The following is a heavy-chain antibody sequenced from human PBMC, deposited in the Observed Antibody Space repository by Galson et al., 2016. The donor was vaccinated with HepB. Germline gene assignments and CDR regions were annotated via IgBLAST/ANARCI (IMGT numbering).Heavy chain of an antibody. V-gene: IGHV3-74*01. D-gene: IGHD3-16*01. CDR1: GFAFSSHG. CDR2: INSDGSST. J-gene: IGHJ4*02. CDR3: ARDLGLGDDY. Sequence: SLRLSCAASGFAFSSHGMHWVRQAAGKGLVGVSGINSDGSSTNYADSVRGRFTISRDNAKNTLYLQMNSLRVEDTAVYYCARDLGLGDDYWGQGTLVTVSS.